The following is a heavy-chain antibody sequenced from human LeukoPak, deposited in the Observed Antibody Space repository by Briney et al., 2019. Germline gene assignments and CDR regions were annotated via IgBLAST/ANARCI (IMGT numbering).Heavy chain of an antibody. Sequence: PGGSLRLSCAASGFIFSSYSMNWVRQAPGKGLEWVSSISSSSSYIYYADSVKGRFTISRDNAKNSLYLQMNSLRAEDTALYYCAKDTQSHPWYFDLWGRGTLVTVSS. CDR3: AKDTQSHPWYFDL. J-gene: IGHJ2*01. CDR1: GFIFSSYS. CDR2: ISSSSSYI. V-gene: IGHV3-21*04.